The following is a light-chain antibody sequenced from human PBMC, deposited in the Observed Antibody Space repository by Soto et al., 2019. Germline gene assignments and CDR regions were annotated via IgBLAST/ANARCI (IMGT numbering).Light chain of an antibody. V-gene: IGKV3-15*01. J-gene: IGKJ5*01. CDR2: GTS. CDR3: QHYNNWPIT. Sequence: EIVMTQSPASLSVSPVESVTLSGRASQSVASNLAWYQQKPGQAPRLLIYGTSTRATGVPARFSGSGSGTDFTLTISSLQAADFAVYHCQHYNNWPITFGQGTRLEL. CDR1: QSVASN.